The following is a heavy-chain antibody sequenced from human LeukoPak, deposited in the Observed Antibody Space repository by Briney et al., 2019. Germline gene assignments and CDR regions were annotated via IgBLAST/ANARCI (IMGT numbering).Heavy chain of an antibody. CDR2: IYSGGST. Sequence: GGSLRLSCAASGFTVSSNYMSWVRQAPGKGLERVSSIYSGGSTYYADPVKGRFTITRDNSKNTVYLQMNSLRAEDTAVYFCARVRLDRSERNLDAFENWGQGTMVTVSS. D-gene: IGHD1-14*01. J-gene: IGHJ3*02. CDR1: GFTVSSNY. CDR3: ARVRLDRSERNLDAFEN. V-gene: IGHV3-53*01.